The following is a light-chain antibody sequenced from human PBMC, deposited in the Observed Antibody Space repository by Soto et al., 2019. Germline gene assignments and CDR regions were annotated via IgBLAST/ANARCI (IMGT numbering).Light chain of an antibody. CDR1: SSDLGAYNY. J-gene: IGLJ3*02. CDR2: EVS. Sequence: QSVLTQPASVSGSPGQSITISCTGTSSDLGAYNYVSWYQQYPGEAPKLMIYEVSNRPSGVSDRFSGSKSGNTASLTISGLQPEDEADYFCSSYATSSPVLFGGGTKLTVL. CDR3: SSYATSSPVL. V-gene: IGLV2-14*01.